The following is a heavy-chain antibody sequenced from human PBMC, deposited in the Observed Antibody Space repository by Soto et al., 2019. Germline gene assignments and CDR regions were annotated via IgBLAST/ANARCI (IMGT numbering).Heavy chain of an antibody. Sequence: SVKVSCKASGGTFSSYAISWVRQAPGQGLEWMGGIIPIFGTANYAQKCQGRVTITADKSTSTAYMEMSSLRSEDTAVYYCARGHSSITMIRGNWFDPWGQGTLVTVSS. D-gene: IGHD3-22*01. CDR1: GGTFSSYA. CDR2: IIPIFGTA. CDR3: ARGHSSITMIRGNWFDP. J-gene: IGHJ5*02. V-gene: IGHV1-69*06.